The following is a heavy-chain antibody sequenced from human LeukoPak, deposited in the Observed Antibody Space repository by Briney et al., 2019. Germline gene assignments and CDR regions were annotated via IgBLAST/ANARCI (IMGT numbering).Heavy chain of an antibody. CDR3: ARDHYYYYYYMDV. V-gene: IGHV3-7*04. CDR2: IKQDGSEK. CDR1: GFTFSSYW. Sequence: PGGSLRLSCAASGFTFSSYWMSWVRQAPGKGLEWVANIKQDGSEKYYVDSVKGRFTISRDNAKNSLYLQMNSLRAEDTAVYYCARDHYYYYYYMDVWGKGTTVTISS. J-gene: IGHJ6*03.